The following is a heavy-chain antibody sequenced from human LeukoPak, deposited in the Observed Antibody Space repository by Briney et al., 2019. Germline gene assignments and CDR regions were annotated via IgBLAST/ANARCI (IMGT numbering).Heavy chain of an antibody. D-gene: IGHD2-21*01. CDR1: GFTVSWYD. J-gene: IGHJ2*01. CDR3: ARGAYGGDNWHVDL. V-gene: IGHV3-13*01. Sequence: PGGSLRLSCAASGFTVSWYDTHWVRQPPGKGLEWVAGFGTAGDRYYLASVRGRFTISREDARNAFYLQLNSLRAGDTAVYYCARGAYGGDNWHVDLWGRGTLVTVSS. CDR2: FGTAGDR.